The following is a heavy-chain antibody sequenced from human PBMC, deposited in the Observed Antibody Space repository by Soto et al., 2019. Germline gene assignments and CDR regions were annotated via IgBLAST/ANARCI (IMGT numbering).Heavy chain of an antibody. D-gene: IGHD3-22*01. Sequence: QVQLVQSGAEVKKPGASVKVSCKASGYTFTSYGISWVRQSPGQGRAWMGWISAYNGNTNYAQKLQGRVTMTTDTPTSTAYMELRSLRSDDTAVYYCARDHYYDSSRHNRDYWGQGTLVTVSA. V-gene: IGHV1-18*04. CDR3: ARDHYYDSSRHNRDY. CDR1: GYTFTSYG. J-gene: IGHJ4*02. CDR2: ISAYNGNT.